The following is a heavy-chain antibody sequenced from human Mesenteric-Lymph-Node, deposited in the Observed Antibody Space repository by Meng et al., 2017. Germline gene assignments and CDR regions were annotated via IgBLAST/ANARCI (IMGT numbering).Heavy chain of an antibody. J-gene: IGHJ4*02. Sequence: GGSLRLSCAASGFTFSFYTMNWVRQAPGKGLEWVSWISWNSEGVDYADSVKGRFTISRDNTKNSLYLQMDTLGSDDTALYYCARGSGSYYTLDYWGQGTLVTVSS. CDR1: GFTFSFYT. CDR3: ARGSGSYYTLDY. CDR2: ISWNSEGV. D-gene: IGHD1-26*01. V-gene: IGHV3-9*01.